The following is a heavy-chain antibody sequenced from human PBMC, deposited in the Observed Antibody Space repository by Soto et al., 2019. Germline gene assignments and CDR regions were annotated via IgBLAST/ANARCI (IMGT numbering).Heavy chain of an antibody. CDR2: IYSGGST. V-gene: IGHV3-53*01. J-gene: IGHJ3*02. CDR3: ASADYDFWSGYDAFDI. D-gene: IGHD3-3*01. Sequence: PGGSLRLSCAASGFTVSSNYMSWVRQAPGKGLEWVSVIYSGGSTYYADSVKGRFTISRDNSKNTLYLQMNSLRAEDTAVYYCASADYDFWSGYDAFDIWGQGTMVTVSS. CDR1: GFTVSSNY.